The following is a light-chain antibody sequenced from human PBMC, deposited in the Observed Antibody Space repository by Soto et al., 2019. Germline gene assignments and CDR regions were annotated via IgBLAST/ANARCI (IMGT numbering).Light chain of an antibody. CDR3: SSYAGSNNFVV. J-gene: IGLJ2*01. CDR2: EVS. V-gene: IGLV2-8*01. Sequence: QSALTQPPSASGSPGQSVTISCTGTSSDVGGYNYVSWYQQHPGNATKLMIYEVSKRPSGVPDRFSGSKSGNTASLTVSGLRAEDEADYYCSSYAGSNNFVVFGGGTKLTVL. CDR1: SSDVGGYNY.